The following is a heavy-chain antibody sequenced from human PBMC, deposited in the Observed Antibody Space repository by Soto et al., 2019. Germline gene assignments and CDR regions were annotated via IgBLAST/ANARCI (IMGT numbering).Heavy chain of an antibody. CDR2: ISSSSSTI. CDR1: GFTFSSYS. J-gene: IGHJ6*03. D-gene: IGHD2-2*01. Sequence: EVQLVESGGGLVQPGGSLRLSCAASGFTFSSYSMNWVRQAPGKGLEWVSYISSSSSTIYYADSVKGRFTISRDNAKNSLYLQMTSLRAEDTAVYYCARGGSYCSSTSCPPYYYYYMDVWGKGTTVTVSS. V-gene: IGHV3-48*01. CDR3: ARGGSYCSSTSCPPYYYYYMDV.